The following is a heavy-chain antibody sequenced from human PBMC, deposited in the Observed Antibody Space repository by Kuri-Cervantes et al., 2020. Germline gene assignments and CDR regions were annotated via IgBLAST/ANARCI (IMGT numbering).Heavy chain of an antibody. CDR3: ARDPAPLQFLE. CDR1: GYTFTSYG. Sequence: SVKVSCKASGYTFTSYGISWVRQAPGQGLEWMGWISAYNGDTNYAQKVQGRVTMTTDTSTSTADMELRSLRSDDTAVYYCARDPAPLQFLEWGQGTLVTVSS. CDR2: ISAYNGDT. D-gene: IGHD3-3*01. V-gene: IGHV1-18*01. J-gene: IGHJ4*02.